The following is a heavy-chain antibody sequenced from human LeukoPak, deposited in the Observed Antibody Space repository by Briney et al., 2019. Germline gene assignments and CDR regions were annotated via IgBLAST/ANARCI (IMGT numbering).Heavy chain of an antibody. CDR2: IKQDGSEK. Sequence: GGSLRLSCAASGFTFSSYWMSWVRQAPGKGLEWVANIKQDGSEKYYVDSVKGRFTISRDNAKNSLYLQMNSLRAEDTALYYCAKLPWGSGPDYWGQGTLVTVSS. D-gene: IGHD7-27*01. V-gene: IGHV3-7*03. J-gene: IGHJ4*02. CDR3: AKLPWGSGPDY. CDR1: GFTFSSYW.